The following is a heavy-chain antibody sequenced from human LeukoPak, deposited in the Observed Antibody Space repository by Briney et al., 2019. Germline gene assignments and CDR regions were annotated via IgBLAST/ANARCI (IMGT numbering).Heavy chain of an antibody. V-gene: IGHV5-51*01. Sequence: GESLQISCKGSGYRFTSYWIGWVRQVPGKGLEWMGIIYPGDSDTRYSPSFQGQVAISVDKSISTAYLQWSSLKASDTAMYYCARRAVVAGTIDYWGQGTLVTVSS. CDR1: GYRFTSYW. D-gene: IGHD6-19*01. CDR3: ARRAVVAGTIDY. J-gene: IGHJ4*02. CDR2: IYPGDSDT.